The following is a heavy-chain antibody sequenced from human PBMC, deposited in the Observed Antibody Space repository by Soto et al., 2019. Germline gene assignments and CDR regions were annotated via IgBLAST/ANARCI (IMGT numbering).Heavy chain of an antibody. J-gene: IGHJ6*02. CDR3: ARHHGSPGSYFGLDV. CDR1: GCIFTSYG. V-gene: IGHV5-51*01. D-gene: IGHD6-13*01. Sequence: SPNISISRPGCIFTSYGGKSVRQMPFKVPEWMGIIYPGDSDTRYSKSFKGQVTISADKSIDTAYLQWRSLKASDTAVYYCARHHGSPGSYFGLDVWGQGITVAVYS. CDR2: IYPGDSDT.